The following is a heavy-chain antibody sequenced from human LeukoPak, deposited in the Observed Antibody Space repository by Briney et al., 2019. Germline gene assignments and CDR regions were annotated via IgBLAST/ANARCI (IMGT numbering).Heavy chain of an antibody. V-gene: IGHV3-23*01. CDR1: GFTFSSYS. CDR3: AKDQQVSVAGTMKDY. D-gene: IGHD6-19*01. J-gene: IGHJ4*02. Sequence: GGSLRLSCAASGFTFSSYSMNWVRQAPGKGLEWVSAISGSGGSTYYADSVKGRFTISRDNSKNTLYLQMNSLRAEDTAVYYCAKDQQVSVAGTMKDYWGQGTLVTVSS. CDR2: ISGSGGST.